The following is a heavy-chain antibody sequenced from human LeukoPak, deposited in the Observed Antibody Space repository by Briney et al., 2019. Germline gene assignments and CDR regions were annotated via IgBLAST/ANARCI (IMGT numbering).Heavy chain of an antibody. V-gene: IGHV3-43D*03. CDR3: AKSTSGWSELEY. J-gene: IGHJ4*02. Sequence: GGSLRLSCAASGFPFDDYTMNWVRQAPGKGLEWVSLISRDAGNTYYADSVKGRFTISRDNSKNSLYLQMNSLRAEDTALYYCAKSTSGWSELEYWGQGTLVTVSS. D-gene: IGHD6-19*01. CDR2: ISRDAGNT. CDR1: GFPFDDYT.